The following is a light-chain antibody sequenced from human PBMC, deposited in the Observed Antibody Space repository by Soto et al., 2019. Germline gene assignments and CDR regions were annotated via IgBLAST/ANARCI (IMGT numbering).Light chain of an antibody. CDR3: QVRDVGPS. V-gene: IGKV3-11*01. CDR2: DAS. CDR1: QSVSTS. J-gene: IGKJ1*01. Sequence: IVLTQSPVTLALSPGERAVLSCRASQSVSTSLAWYQHKPGQAPRLFSYDASKRAPGIPARFSGSGSRKDFNITITRIELDDLAVHYCQVRDVGPSFGQATKV.